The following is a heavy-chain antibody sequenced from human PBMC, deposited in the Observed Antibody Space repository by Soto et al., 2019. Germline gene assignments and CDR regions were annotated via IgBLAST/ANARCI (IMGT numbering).Heavy chain of an antibody. D-gene: IGHD3-10*01. CDR1: GFTFDDYA. CDR2: ISWNSGSI. V-gene: IGHV3-9*01. J-gene: IGHJ5*02. Sequence: GGSLRLSCAASGFTFDDYAMHWVRQAPGKGLEWVSGISWNSGSIGYADSVKGRFTISRDNAKNSLYLQMNSLRAEDTALYYCAKDISGKVLWFGFDPWGQGTLVTVSS. CDR3: AKDISGKVLWFGFDP.